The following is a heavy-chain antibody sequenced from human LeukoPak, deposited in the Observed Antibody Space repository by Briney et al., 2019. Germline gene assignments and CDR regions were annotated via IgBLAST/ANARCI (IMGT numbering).Heavy chain of an antibody. D-gene: IGHD2-2*01. CDR1: GYTFSGYY. CDR2: INPNSGGT. J-gene: IGHJ5*02. V-gene: IGHV1-2*02. Sequence: ASVKVSCKASGYTFSGYYMHWVRQAPGQGLEWMGWINPNSGGTNYAQKFQGRVTMTRDTSISTAYMELSRLRSDDTAVYYCARDRDGGSSAGGGSDPWGQGTLVTVSS. CDR3: ARDRDGGSSAGGGSDP.